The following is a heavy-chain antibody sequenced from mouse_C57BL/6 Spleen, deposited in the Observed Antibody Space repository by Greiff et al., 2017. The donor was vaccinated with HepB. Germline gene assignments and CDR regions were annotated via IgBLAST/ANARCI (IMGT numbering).Heavy chain of an antibody. D-gene: IGHD1-1*01. CDR3: ARDRVLRPSYYFDY. CDR2: ISDGGSYT. V-gene: IGHV5-4*01. Sequence: EVKLVESGGGLVKPGGSLKLSCAASGFTFSSYAMSWVRQTPEKRLEWVATISDGGSYTYYPDNVKGRFTISRDNAKNNLYLQMSHLKSEDTAMYYCARDRVLRPSYYFDYWGQGTTLTVSS. J-gene: IGHJ2*01. CDR1: GFTFSSYA.